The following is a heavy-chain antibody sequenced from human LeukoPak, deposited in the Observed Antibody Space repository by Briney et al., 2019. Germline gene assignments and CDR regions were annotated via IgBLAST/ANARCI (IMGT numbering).Heavy chain of an antibody. CDR1: GFIFSSYA. D-gene: IGHD6-13*01. J-gene: IGHJ4*02. Sequence: ASLRLSCAVSGFIFSSYAMNWVRQAPGKGLEWVSGISGSGGSTYYADSVKGRFTISRDNAKNSLYLQMNSLRTEDTAVYYCATSTAAAGTDWGQGTLVTVSS. V-gene: IGHV3-23*01. CDR3: ATSTAAAGTD. CDR2: ISGSGGST.